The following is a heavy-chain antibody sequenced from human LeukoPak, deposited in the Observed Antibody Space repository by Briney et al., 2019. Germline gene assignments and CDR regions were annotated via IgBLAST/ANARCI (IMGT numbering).Heavy chain of an antibody. CDR3: ARDGAVLWFGELNSAYGMDV. V-gene: IGHV1-2*04. Sequence: GASVKVSCKASGYTFNSHYVHWVRQAPGQGLEWMGWINPNSDDTNYAQKFQDWVTMTRDTSISTVYMELSRLRSDDTAVYYCARDGAVLWFGELNSAYGMDVWGQETTVTVSS. CDR2: INPNSDDT. D-gene: IGHD3-10*01. CDR1: GYTFNSHY. J-gene: IGHJ6*02.